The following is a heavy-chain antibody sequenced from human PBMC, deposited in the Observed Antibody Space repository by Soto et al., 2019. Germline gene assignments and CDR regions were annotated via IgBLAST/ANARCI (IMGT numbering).Heavy chain of an antibody. V-gene: IGHV1-18*01. Sequence: ASVKVSCKASGYTFTSYAMHWVRQAPGQGLEWMGWISAYNGNTNYAQKLQGRVTMTTDTSTSTAYMELRSLRSDDTAVYYCATIVLVTPRASWYFDLWGSGTLVTGSS. CDR3: ATIVLVTPRASWYFDL. CDR2: ISAYNGNT. J-gene: IGHJ2*01. CDR1: GYTFTSYA. D-gene: IGHD1-26*01.